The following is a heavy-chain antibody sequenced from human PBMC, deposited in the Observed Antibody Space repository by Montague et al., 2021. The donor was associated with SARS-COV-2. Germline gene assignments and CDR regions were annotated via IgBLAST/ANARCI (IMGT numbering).Heavy chain of an antibody. V-gene: IGHV4-61*01. Sequence: SETLSLTCTVSGASINIVTYYWTWIRQSPGKPLEWVGYIHDSGTTNYNPSLKSRVSILEDTSRNQFSLNLNSVTAADTAVYYCARVHCSGGVCYYGVAFDDWGRGTMVTVS. D-gene: IGHD2-15*01. CDR1: GASINIVTYY. CDR3: ARVHCSGGVCYYGVAFDD. CDR2: IHDSGTT. J-gene: IGHJ3*01.